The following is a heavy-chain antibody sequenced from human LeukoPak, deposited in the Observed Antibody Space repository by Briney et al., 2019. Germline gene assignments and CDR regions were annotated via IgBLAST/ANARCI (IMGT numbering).Heavy chain of an antibody. CDR3: ARGVYYDILTGYPSPYYFDY. J-gene: IGHJ4*02. Sequence: ASVTVSCTASGGTFSSYAISWVRQAPGQGLEWMGGIIPIFGTANYAQKFQGRVTITADESTSTAYMELSSLRSEDTAVYYCARGVYYDILTGYPSPYYFDYWGQGTLVTVSS. CDR2: IIPIFGTA. D-gene: IGHD3-9*01. CDR1: GGTFSSYA. V-gene: IGHV1-69*01.